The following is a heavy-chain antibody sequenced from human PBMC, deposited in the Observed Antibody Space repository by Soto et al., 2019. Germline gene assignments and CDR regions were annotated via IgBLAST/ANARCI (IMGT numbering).Heavy chain of an antibody. J-gene: IGHJ4*02. CDR1: GGSFSGYY. Sequence: QVQLQQWGAGLLKPSETLSLTCAVYGGSFSGYYWSWIRQPPGKGLEWIGEINHSGSTNYNPSLKSRVTISVDTSKNQFSLKLSSVTAADTAVYYCARGRVTMVRGVLDYWGQGTLVTVSS. D-gene: IGHD3-10*01. CDR2: INHSGST. CDR3: ARGRVTMVRGVLDY. V-gene: IGHV4-34*01.